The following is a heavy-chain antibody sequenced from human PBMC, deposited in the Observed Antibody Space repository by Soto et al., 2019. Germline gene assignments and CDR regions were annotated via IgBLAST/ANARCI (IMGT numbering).Heavy chain of an antibody. J-gene: IGHJ5*02. CDR1: GGSFSGYY. Sequence: QVQLQQWGAGLLKPSETLSLTCAVYGGSFSGYYWSWIRQPPRKGLAWIGEINHSGSTNYNPSLKRRVTISVDTSKNQFSLKLSSVTAADTAVYYCATRFLPFNPIVVVPAATDFWFDPWGQGTLVTVSS. V-gene: IGHV4-34*01. CDR2: INHSGST. D-gene: IGHD2-2*01. CDR3: ATRFLPFNPIVVVPAATDFWFDP.